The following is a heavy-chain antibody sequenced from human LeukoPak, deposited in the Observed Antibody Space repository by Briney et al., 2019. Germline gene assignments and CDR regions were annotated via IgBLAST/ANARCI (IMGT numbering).Heavy chain of an antibody. V-gene: IGHV3-43*02. CDR2: ISGDGGST. CDR3: ARATNGRFDI. Sequence: AGGSLRLSCAASGFTFDDYAMHWVRQAPGKGLEWVSLISGDGGSTYYADSVKGRFTISRDNAKSSLWLQMNSLRAEDTAVYYCARATNGRFDIWGQGTMVTVSS. J-gene: IGHJ3*02. D-gene: IGHD2-8*01. CDR1: GFTFDDYA.